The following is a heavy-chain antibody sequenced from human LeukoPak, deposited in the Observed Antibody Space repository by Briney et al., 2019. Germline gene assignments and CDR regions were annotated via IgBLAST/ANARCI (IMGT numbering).Heavy chain of an antibody. J-gene: IGHJ5*02. CDR3: AKESKQWLVQGDWFDP. V-gene: IGHV3-23*01. CDR1: GFTFSSYA. Sequence: TGGSLRLSCAASGFTFSSYAMSWVRQAPGKGLEWVSAIGGSGGSTYYADSVKGRFTISRDNSKNTLYLQMNSLRAEDTAVYYCAKESKQWLVQGDWFDPWGQGTLVTVSS. D-gene: IGHD6-19*01. CDR2: IGGSGGST.